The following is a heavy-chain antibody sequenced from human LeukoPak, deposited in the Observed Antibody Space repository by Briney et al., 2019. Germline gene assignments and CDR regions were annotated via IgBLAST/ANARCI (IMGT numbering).Heavy chain of an antibody. V-gene: IGHV4-4*07. CDR2: IYSTGST. CDR3: ARDWGTWHAFDL. Sequence: SETLSLTCTVSGGSISSYYWSWIRQSAGEGLEWVGHIYSTGSTLYNPSLKTRVTLSVDRSKNQFSLSLNSVTAADTAMYYCARDWGTWHAFDLWGQGTMVTVSS. CDR1: GGSISSYY. J-gene: IGHJ3*01. D-gene: IGHD3-16*01.